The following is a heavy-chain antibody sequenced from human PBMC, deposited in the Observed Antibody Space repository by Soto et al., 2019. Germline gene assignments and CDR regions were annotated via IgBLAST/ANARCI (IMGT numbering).Heavy chain of an antibody. J-gene: IGHJ4*02. CDR2: IIPIFGTA. CDR1: GGTFSSYA. CDR3: ARPRRDGYSRGAYLDY. Sequence: QVQLVQSGAEVKKPGSSVKVSCKASGGTFSSYAISWVRQAPGQGLEWMGGIIPIFGTANYAQKFQGRVTITADESTSTAYMELSSLRSEDTAVYYCARPRRDGYSRGAYLDYWGQGTLVTVSS. D-gene: IGHD5-18*01. V-gene: IGHV1-69*01.